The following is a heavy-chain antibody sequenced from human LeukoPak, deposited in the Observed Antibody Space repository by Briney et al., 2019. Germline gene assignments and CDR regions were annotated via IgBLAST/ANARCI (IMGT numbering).Heavy chain of an antibody. CDR2: VFDSGNT. Sequence: SETLSLTCSVSGGSMRGHYWIWIRQPQGKGLEWIGYVFDSGNTNYNPSLKSRVAISFDTASNHFSLKLNSVTASDSGIYFCARSLGDDSWVALRGYYYMDVWGRGTTVTVSS. J-gene: IGHJ6*03. CDR1: GGSMRGHY. D-gene: IGHD3-3*01. CDR3: ARSLGDDSWVALRGYYYMDV. V-gene: IGHV4-59*11.